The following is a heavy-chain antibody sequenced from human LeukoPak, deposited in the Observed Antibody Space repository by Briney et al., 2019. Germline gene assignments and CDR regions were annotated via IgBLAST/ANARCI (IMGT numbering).Heavy chain of an antibody. CDR1: GYTFTSYG. V-gene: IGHV1-18*01. J-gene: IGHJ4*02. Sequence: ASVKVSCTASGYTFTSYGISWVRQATGQGLEWMGWISAYNGNTDYAQKLQGRVTMTTDTSTRTAYMEMRSLRSDDTAVYYGARGFIDYYDSSGYYCPFDYWGQGTLVTVSS. CDR3: ARGFIDYYDSSGYYCPFDY. CDR2: ISAYNGNT. D-gene: IGHD3-22*01.